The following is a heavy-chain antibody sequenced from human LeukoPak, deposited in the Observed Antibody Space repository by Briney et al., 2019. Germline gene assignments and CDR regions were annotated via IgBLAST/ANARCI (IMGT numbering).Heavy chain of an antibody. Sequence: GGSLRLSCAASGFTFSNFAMTWVRQAPGKGLEWVSSIVGSSSTYYADSLKGRFTISRDNAKNTLYLQMNSLRAEDTAVYYCARAIGNGEDDYWGQGTLVTVSS. D-gene: IGHD1-14*01. CDR2: IVGSSST. CDR1: GFTFSNFA. J-gene: IGHJ4*02. CDR3: ARAIGNGEDDY. V-gene: IGHV3-21*01.